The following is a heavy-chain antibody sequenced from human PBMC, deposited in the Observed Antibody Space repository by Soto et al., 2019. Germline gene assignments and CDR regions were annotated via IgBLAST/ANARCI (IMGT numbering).Heavy chain of an antibody. CDR1: GGSISSYC. V-gene: IGHV4-59*01. Sequence: QVQLQESGPGLVRPSETLSLTCTVSGGSISSYCWSWIRQPPGKGLEWIGYIYSSGSTNYNPSLKGRVTMSLDTSKNQVSLNVSSVSAADTAVYYCAATPRYWGQGRLVTVSS. D-gene: IGHD1-26*01. CDR3: AATPRY. J-gene: IGHJ4*02. CDR2: IYSSGST.